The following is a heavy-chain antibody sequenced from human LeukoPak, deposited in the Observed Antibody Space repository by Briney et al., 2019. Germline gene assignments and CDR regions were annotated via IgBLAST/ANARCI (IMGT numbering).Heavy chain of an antibody. CDR2: INSDGSST. Sequence: GGSLRLSCAASGFTFSSYWMHWVRQAPGKGLVWVSRINSDGSSTSYADSVKGRFTISRDNAKNTLYLQMNSLRAEDTAVYYCASQYYYDSSGFYYYYMDVWGKGTTVTVSS. J-gene: IGHJ6*03. V-gene: IGHV3-74*01. CDR3: ASQYYYDSSGFYYYYMDV. D-gene: IGHD3-22*01. CDR1: GFTFSSYW.